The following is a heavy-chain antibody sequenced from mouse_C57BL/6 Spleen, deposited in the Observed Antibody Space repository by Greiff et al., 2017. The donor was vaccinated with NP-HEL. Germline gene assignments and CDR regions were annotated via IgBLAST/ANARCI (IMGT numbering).Heavy chain of an antibody. CDR2: IYPRSGNT. CDR1: GYTFTSYG. J-gene: IGHJ4*01. Sequence: VQRVESGAELARPGASVKLSCKASGYTFTSYGISWVKQRTGQGLEWIGEIYPRSGNTYYNEKFKGKATLTADKSSSTAYMELRSLTSEDSAVYFCARGEDYLYAMDYWGQGTSVTVSS. CDR3: ARGEDYLYAMDY. D-gene: IGHD2-4*01. V-gene: IGHV1-81*01.